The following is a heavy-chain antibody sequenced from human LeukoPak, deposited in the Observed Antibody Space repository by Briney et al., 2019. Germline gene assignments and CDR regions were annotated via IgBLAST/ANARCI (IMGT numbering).Heavy chain of an antibody. CDR2: VTGSDDET. CDR3: AKGPRLHSGYHPDY. CDR1: GFTFSNTA. V-gene: IGHV3-23*01. D-gene: IGHD3-22*01. J-gene: IGHJ4*02. Sequence: GGSLRLSCAASGFTFSNTALTWVRQAPGRGLEWVSTVTGSDDETYYADSVKGRFTISRDYSKSTQLLQMNSLRVEDTAIYFCAKGPRLHSGYHPDYWGRGTLVTVSS.